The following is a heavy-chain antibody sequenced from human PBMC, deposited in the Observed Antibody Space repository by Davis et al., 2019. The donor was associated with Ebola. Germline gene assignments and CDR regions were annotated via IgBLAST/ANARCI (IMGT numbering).Heavy chain of an antibody. D-gene: IGHD3-3*01. CDR1: GFTFSAHT. V-gene: IGHV3-7*03. CDR3: ARDWRFLEWFAFDY. J-gene: IGHJ4*02. Sequence: GESLKISCSASGFTFSAHTMHWVRQAPGKGLEWVANIKQDGSEKYYVDSVKDRFTISRDNAKNSLYLQMNSLRAEDTAVYYCARDWRFLEWFAFDYWGQGTLVTVSS. CDR2: IKQDGSEK.